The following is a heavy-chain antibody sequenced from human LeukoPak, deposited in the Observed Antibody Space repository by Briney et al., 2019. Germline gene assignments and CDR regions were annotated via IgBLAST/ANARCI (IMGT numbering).Heavy chain of an antibody. Sequence: SETLSLTCTVSGGSISSYYWSWIRQPAGKGLEWIGRIYTSGSTNYNPSLKSRVTMSVDTSKNQFSLKLSSVTAADTAVYYCARDLNDQVKGYSGSYLGGVYWGQGTLVTVSS. J-gene: IGHJ4*02. D-gene: IGHD1-26*01. CDR3: ARDLNDQVKGYSGSYLGGVY. V-gene: IGHV4-4*07. CDR1: GGSISSYY. CDR2: IYTSGST.